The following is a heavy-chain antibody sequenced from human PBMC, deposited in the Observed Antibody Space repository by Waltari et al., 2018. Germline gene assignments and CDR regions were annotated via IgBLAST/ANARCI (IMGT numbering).Heavy chain of an antibody. CDR1: GFTVSSNY. J-gene: IGHJ6*02. V-gene: IGHV3-53*04. CDR2: IYRGGST. D-gene: IGHD5-12*01. Sequence: EVQLVESGGGLVQPGGSLRLSCAASGFTVSSNYMSWVRPAPGKGLEWVSVIYRGGSTYYADSVKGRSTISRHNSKITRYLQMNSLRAEDTAVYYCARTYSGYDSYYYYGMDVWGQGTTVTVSS. CDR3: ARTYSGYDSYYYYGMDV.